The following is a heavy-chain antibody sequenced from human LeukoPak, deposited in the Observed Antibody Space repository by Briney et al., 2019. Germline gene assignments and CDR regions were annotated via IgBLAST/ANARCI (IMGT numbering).Heavy chain of an antibody. V-gene: IGHV5-10-1*01. CDR1: GYSFTSYW. Sequence: GEYLRISCKASGYSFTSYWITWVRQVPGKGLEWLGTIDPSDSYTNYSPSFQGHVTISADKSISTAYLQWRSLKASDTAMYYCASVPGVAGGNAFDIWGQGTMVTVSS. CDR3: ASVPGVAGGNAFDI. CDR2: IDPSDSYT. D-gene: IGHD3-16*01. J-gene: IGHJ3*02.